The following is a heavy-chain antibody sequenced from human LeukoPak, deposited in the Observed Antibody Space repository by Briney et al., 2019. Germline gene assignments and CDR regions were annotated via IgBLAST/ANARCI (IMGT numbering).Heavy chain of an antibody. J-gene: IGHJ4*02. CDR2: ISWDGGST. CDR1: GFTFDDYT. Sequence: GGSLRLSCAASGFTFDDYTMHWVRQAPGKGLEWVSLISWDGGSTYYADSVKGRFTISRDNSTNSLYLQMNSLRTEDTALYYCAKGYTYYYDSSGYWIDYWGQGTLVTVSS. CDR3: AKGYTYYYDSSGYWIDY. V-gene: IGHV3-43*01. D-gene: IGHD3-22*01.